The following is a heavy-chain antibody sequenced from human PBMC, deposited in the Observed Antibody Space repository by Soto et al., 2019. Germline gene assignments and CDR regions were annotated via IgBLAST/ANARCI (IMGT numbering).Heavy chain of an antibody. CDR3: ARSSTTLAKKFDY. CDR1: GFTFSSYG. CDR2: IWYDGSNK. Sequence: GGSLRLSCAASGFTFSSYGMHWVRQAPGKGLEWVAVIWYDGSNKYYADSVKGRFTISRDNSKNTLYLQMNSLRAEDTAVYYCARSSTTLAKKFDYWGQGTLVTAPQ. D-gene: IGHD4-17*01. V-gene: IGHV3-33*01. J-gene: IGHJ4*02.